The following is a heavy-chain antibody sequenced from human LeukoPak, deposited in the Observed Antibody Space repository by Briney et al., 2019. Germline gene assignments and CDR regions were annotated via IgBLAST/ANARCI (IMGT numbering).Heavy chain of an antibody. D-gene: IGHD6-13*01. V-gene: IGHV3-15*01. Sequence: PGGSLRLSCAASGFTFSNAWMSWVRQAPGKGLGWVGRIKSKTDGGTTDYAAPVKGRFTISRDDSKNTLYLQMNSLKTEDTAVYYCTTDLDSSSWYLWGQGTLVTVSS. J-gene: IGHJ4*02. CDR3: TTDLDSSSWYL. CDR1: GFTFSNAW. CDR2: IKSKTDGGTT.